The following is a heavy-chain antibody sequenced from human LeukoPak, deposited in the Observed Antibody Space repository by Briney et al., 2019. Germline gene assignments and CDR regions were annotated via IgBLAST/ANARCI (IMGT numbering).Heavy chain of an antibody. D-gene: IGHD4-17*01. Sequence: PGGSLRLSCAASGFTFDDYGMSWVRQAPGKGLEWVANIKQDGSGKYYVDSVKGRFTISRDNAKNSLYLQMNSLRAEDTAVYYCARDLNGDYVFDYWGQGTLVTVSS. CDR1: GFTFDDYG. J-gene: IGHJ4*02. V-gene: IGHV3-7*01. CDR3: ARDLNGDYVFDY. CDR2: IKQDGSGK.